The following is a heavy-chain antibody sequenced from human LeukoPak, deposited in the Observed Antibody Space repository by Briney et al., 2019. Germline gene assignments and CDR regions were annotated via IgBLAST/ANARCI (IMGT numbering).Heavy chain of an antibody. CDR2: IKQDGSEK. V-gene: IGHV3-7*01. D-gene: IGHD4-17*01. CDR3: ARVGDDYGDYDYYYYMDV. J-gene: IGHJ6*03. Sequence: GGSLRLSCAASGFTFSSYWMSWVRQAPGKGREWVANIKQDGSEKYYVDSVKGRFTISRDNAKNSLYLQMNSLRAEDTAVYYCARVGDDYGDYDYYYYMDVWGKGTTVTVSS. CDR1: GFTFSSYW.